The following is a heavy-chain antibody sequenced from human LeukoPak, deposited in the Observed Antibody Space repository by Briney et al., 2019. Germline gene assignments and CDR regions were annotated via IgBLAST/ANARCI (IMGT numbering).Heavy chain of an antibody. CDR2: IYHSART. V-gene: IGHV4-38-2*02. Sequence: SETLSLTCTVSGYSISSGYYGGWIRQPPGKGRGGIGIIYHSARTSYTPSLNSRVTISVDTSKIQFSLKLSSVTAADTAVYHCARGRRWLQYFDYWGQGTLVTVSS. CDR1: GYSISSGYY. D-gene: IGHD5-24*01. J-gene: IGHJ4*02. CDR3: ARGRRWLQYFDY.